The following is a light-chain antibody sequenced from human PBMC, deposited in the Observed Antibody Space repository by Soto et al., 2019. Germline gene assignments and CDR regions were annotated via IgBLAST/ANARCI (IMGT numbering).Light chain of an antibody. Sequence: IQMTQSPSSRSASVGDSVPITCRASQNISSYLDWYQQKPGKAPKLPIYAASSLQSGVPSRFSGSGSGTDSTLTISSLQPEDFATYYCQQSYSTPLTFGGGTKVDI. CDR3: QQSYSTPLT. CDR1: QNISSY. V-gene: IGKV1-39*01. J-gene: IGKJ4*01. CDR2: AAS.